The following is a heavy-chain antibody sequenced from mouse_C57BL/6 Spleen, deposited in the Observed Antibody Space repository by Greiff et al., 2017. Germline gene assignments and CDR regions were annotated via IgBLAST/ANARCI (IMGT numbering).Heavy chain of an antibody. J-gene: IGHJ3*01. CDR1: GYTFTSYW. V-gene: IGHV1-74*01. CDR3: APLYYDYSFAY. CDR2: IHPSDSDT. D-gene: IGHD2-4*01. Sequence: VKLQQPGAELVKPGASVKVSCKASGYTFTSYWMHWVKQRPGQGLEWIGRIHPSDSDTNYNQKFKGKATLTVDKSSSTAYMQLSSLTSEDSAVYYCAPLYYDYSFAYWGQGTLVTVSA.